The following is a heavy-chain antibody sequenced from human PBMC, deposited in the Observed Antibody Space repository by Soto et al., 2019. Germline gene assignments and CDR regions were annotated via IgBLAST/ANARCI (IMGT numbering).Heavy chain of an antibody. Sequence: QITLNESGPTQVKPRQTLTLTGTFSGFSLTTSGVGVGWIRQSPGKAPEWLALIYWDDDKRYSPSLKSRLTITKDTSKNPVVLTMADLDPSDTATYYCAHRVLLKVFGLVTTTAIYFDFWGQGTPVAVSS. J-gene: IGHJ4*02. CDR2: IYWDDDK. V-gene: IGHV2-5*02. CDR1: GFSLTTSGVG. CDR3: AHRVLLKVFGLVTTTAIYFDF. D-gene: IGHD3-3*01.